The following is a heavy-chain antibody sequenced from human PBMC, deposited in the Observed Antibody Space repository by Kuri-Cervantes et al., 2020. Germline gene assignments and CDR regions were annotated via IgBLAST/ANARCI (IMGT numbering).Heavy chain of an antibody. D-gene: IGHD4-17*01. J-gene: IGHJ4*02. V-gene: IGHV3-33*01. Sequence: GGSLRLSCAAYGFTFSSYGMHWVRQAPGKGLEWVAVIWYDGSNKYYADSVKGRFTISRDNSKNTLYLQMNSLRAGDTAVYYCARGVVGDYAFDYWGQGTLVTVSS. CDR1: GFTFSSYG. CDR2: IWYDGSNK. CDR3: ARGVVGDYAFDY.